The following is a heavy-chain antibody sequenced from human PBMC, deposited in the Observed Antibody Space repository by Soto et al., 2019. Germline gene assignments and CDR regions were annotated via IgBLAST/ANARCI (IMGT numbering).Heavy chain of an antibody. J-gene: IGHJ4*01. CDR1: GGSISSYY. Sequence: SETLCHTCTVPGGSISSYYWGWIRQPPGKGLEWIGYIYYSGSTNYNPSLKSRVTISVDTSKNQFSLKLSSVTAADTAVYYCARRYGASFDYWGHGTLVTVS. CDR2: IYYSGST. D-gene: IGHD4-17*01. CDR3: ARRYGASFDY. V-gene: IGHV4-59*01.